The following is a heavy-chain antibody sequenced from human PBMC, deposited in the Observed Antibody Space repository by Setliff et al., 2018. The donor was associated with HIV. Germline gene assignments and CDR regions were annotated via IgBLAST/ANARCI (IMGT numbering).Heavy chain of an antibody. Sequence: SETLSLTCTVSGGSISSYYWSWIRQPPGKGLEWIGYIYYSGSTNYNPSLKSRITISVDTSKNRFSLKLSSVTAADTAVYYCAREATYYYDGSGYYYFDYWGRGTLVTVSS. CDR1: GGSISSYY. CDR3: AREATYYYDGSGYYYFDY. V-gene: IGHV4-59*01. D-gene: IGHD3-22*01. CDR2: IYYSGST. J-gene: IGHJ4*02.